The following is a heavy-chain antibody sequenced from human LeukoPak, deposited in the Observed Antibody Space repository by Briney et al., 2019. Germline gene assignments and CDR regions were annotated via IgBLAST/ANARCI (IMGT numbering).Heavy chain of an antibody. CDR3: ARLRLGELSLGFDP. J-gene: IGHJ5*02. CDR1: GYTFTSYG. CDR2: ISAYNANT. D-gene: IGHD3-16*02. V-gene: IGHV1-18*01. Sequence: ASVKVSCKASGYTFTSYGISWVRQAPGQGLEWMGWISAYNANTNYAQNLQGRVTMTTDTSTTTAYMELRSLRSDDTAVYYCARLRLGELSLGFDPWGQGTLVTVSS.